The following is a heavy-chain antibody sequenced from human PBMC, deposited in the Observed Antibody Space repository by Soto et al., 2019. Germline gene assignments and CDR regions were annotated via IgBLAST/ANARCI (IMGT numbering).Heavy chain of an antibody. CDR3: ARESGGDSSSFHHSYYGMEV. CDR2: FSTYNGNT. CDR1: GYTFTNYA. V-gene: IGHV1-18*01. Sequence: QIQLVQSEAEVKKPGASVKVSCRASGYTFTNYAITWVRQAPGQGLEWMGCFSTYNGNTNYAQKLQGRVNMTTDTSTSTAYMELRSLRSDDTAVYYCARESGGDSSSFHHSYYGMEVWGQGTTVTVFS. J-gene: IGHJ6*02. D-gene: IGHD6-13*01.